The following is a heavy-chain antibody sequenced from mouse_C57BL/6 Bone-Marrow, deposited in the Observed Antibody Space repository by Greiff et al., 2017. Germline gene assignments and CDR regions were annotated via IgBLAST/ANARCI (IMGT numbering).Heavy chain of an antibody. Sequence: QVQLQQPGAELVKPGASVKLSCKASGYTFTSYWMHWVKQRPGQGLEWIGMIHPNSGSTNYNEKFKSKATLTVDKSSSTAYMQLSSLTSEDSAVYCCARPYYSKGGFAYWGQGTLVTVSA. D-gene: IGHD2-5*01. CDR2: IHPNSGST. J-gene: IGHJ3*01. CDR1: GYTFTSYW. CDR3: ARPYYSKGGFAY. V-gene: IGHV1-64*01.